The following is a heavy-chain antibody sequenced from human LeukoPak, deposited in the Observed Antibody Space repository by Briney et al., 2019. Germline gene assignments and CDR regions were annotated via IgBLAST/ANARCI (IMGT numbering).Heavy chain of an antibody. J-gene: IGHJ5*02. D-gene: IGHD2-15*01. V-gene: IGHV1-2*02. Sequence: ASVKVSCKASGYTFTGYYMHWVRQAPGQGLEWMGWINPNGGGTNYAQKFQGRVTMTRDTSISTAYMELNSLRSDDMAVYYCARDRCSGGSCNSFNWFDPWGQGTLVTVSS. CDR2: INPNGGGT. CDR3: ARDRCSGGSCNSFNWFDP. CDR1: GYTFTGYY.